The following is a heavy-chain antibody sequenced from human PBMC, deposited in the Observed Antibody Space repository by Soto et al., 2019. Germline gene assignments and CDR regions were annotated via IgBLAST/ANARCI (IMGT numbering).Heavy chain of an antibody. D-gene: IGHD6-13*01. Sequence: QVQLQESGPGLVKSSETLSLTCTVSGGSISSYYWSWIRQPPGKGLEWIGYIYYTGSTNYNPSLKSRVTISVDTSKNQFSLKLSSVTAADTAVYYCARGVIGLFDYWGQGTLVTVSS. CDR1: GGSISSYY. CDR3: ARGVIGLFDY. J-gene: IGHJ4*02. CDR2: IYYTGST. V-gene: IGHV4-59*01.